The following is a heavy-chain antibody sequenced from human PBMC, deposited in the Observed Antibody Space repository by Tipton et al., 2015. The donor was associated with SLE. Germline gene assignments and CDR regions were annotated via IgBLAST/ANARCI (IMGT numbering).Heavy chain of an antibody. Sequence: SLRLSCAASGFTFSNYAMRWVRQAPGKGLEWVSAITGSGDRTYYIDSVKGRFTISRDNSKNSLYLQMNGLRAEDTAVYYCARSPVDYWNGYSAWGQGTLVAVSS. V-gene: IGHV3-23*01. CDR1: GFTFSNYA. CDR2: ITGSGDRT. J-gene: IGHJ4*02. D-gene: IGHD3-3*01. CDR3: ARSPVDYWNGYSA.